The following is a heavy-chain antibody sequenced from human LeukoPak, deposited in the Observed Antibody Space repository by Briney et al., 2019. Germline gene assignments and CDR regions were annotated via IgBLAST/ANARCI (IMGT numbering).Heavy chain of an antibody. CDR3: AKEKLRYYDY. D-gene: IGHD3-16*01. CDR1: GFTFSTYV. J-gene: IGHJ4*02. CDR2: ISGSGGTT. Sequence: GGSLRLSCEASGFTFSTYVMSWVRQAPGKGLERVSSISGSGGTTYYVDSVEGRFTISRDNSKNTVYLQMSSLTVEDTAIYYCAKEKLRYYDYWGQGALVTVSS. V-gene: IGHV3-23*01.